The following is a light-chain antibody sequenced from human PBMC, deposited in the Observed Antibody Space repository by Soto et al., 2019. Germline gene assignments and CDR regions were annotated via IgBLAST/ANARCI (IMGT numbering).Light chain of an antibody. CDR1: SSDVGGYNY. CDR3: SSYAGGNNVV. V-gene: IGLV2-8*01. J-gene: IGLJ2*01. CDR2: EVS. Sequence: QSALSQPPSASGSPGQSVTISCTGTSSDVGGYNYVSWYQQHPGKAPKRMIYEVSKRPSGVPDRFSGSKSGNTASLTVSGLQAEDDSDYYCSSYAGGNNVVFGGGTKLTVL.